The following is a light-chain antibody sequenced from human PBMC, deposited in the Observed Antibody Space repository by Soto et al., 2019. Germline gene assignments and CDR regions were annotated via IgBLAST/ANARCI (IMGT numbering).Light chain of an antibody. CDR3: QQYSSSRT. CDR2: DAS. CDR1: ESVNSNY. Sequence: EIVLTQSPGTLSLSPGERATLSCRANESVNSNYLGWYQQRPGQAPRLLVYDASKRATGIPDRFSGSGSGTDFTLTISRLEPEDFAVYYCQQYSSSRTFGQGTKVETK. J-gene: IGKJ1*01. V-gene: IGKV3-20*01.